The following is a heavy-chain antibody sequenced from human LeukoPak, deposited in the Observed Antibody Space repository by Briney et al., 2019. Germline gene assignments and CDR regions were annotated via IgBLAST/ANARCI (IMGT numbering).Heavy chain of an antibody. CDR2: ISSSGSTI. CDR1: GFTFSSYE. D-gene: IGHD2-2*01. V-gene: IGHV3-48*03. Sequence: RPGGSLRLSCAASGFTFSSYEMNWVRQAPGKGLEWVSYISSSGSTIYYADSVKGRFTISRDNSKNTLYLHMNSLRAEDTAVYYCAKGQGEYQLLGGDYWGQGTLVTVSS. CDR3: AKGQGEYQLLGGDY. J-gene: IGHJ4*02.